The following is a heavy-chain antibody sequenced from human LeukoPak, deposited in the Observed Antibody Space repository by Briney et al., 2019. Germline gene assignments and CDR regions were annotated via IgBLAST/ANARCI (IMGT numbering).Heavy chain of an antibody. CDR3: ARALGAHWYFDL. D-gene: IGHD3-3*01. CDR1: GGSISSGDYY. V-gene: IGHV4-30-2*01. J-gene: IGHJ2*01. Sequence: SETLSPTCTVSGGSISSGDYYWNWIRQPPGKGLEWIGYIYHSGSTYYNPSLKSRVTISVDRSKNQFSLKLSSVTAADTAVYYCARALGAHWYFDLWGRGTLVTVSS. CDR2: IYHSGST.